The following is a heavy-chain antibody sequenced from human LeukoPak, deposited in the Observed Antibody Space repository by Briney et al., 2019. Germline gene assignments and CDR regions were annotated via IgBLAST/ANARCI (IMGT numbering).Heavy chain of an antibody. D-gene: IGHD4-17*01. CDR1: GYTFTRYG. J-gene: IGHJ5*02. V-gene: IGHV1-18*01. Sequence: ASVKVSCKASGYTFTRYGIHWVRQAPGQGLEWMGWISAYNGNTNYAQKLQGRVTMTTDTSTSTAYMELRSLRSDDTAVYYCARTHGYGDRYNWFDPWGQGTLVTVSS. CDR3: ARTHGYGDRYNWFDP. CDR2: ISAYNGNT.